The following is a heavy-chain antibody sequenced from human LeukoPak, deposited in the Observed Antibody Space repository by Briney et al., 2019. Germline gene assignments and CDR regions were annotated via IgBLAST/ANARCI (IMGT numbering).Heavy chain of an antibody. D-gene: IGHD6-19*01. CDR3: ARVAVGQWLGGDL. CDR2: INTDGSRT. Sequence: GGSLRLSCEASEFTFSSYWMHWVRLAPGKGLVWVSRINTDGSRTSYADSVKGRFTISRDNAKNTLYLQMNSLRAEDTAVYYCARVAVGQWLGGDLWGQGTMVTVSS. CDR1: EFTFSSYW. V-gene: IGHV3-74*01. J-gene: IGHJ3*01.